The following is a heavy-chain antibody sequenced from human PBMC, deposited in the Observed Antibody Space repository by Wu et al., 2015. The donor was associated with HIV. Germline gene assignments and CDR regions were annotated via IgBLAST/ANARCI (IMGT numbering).Heavy chain of an antibody. V-gene: IGHV1-69*13. CDR2: IVPLFDAP. CDR3: ATRIGGTMEAFNI. CDR1: GGTFSTYA. J-gene: IGHJ3*02. D-gene: IGHD2/OR15-2a*01. Sequence: QVQLVQSGAEVKKPGSSVRVSCKASGGTFSTYAINWVRQAPGQGLEWMGRIVPLFDAPNYAQRFHDRLAITADGSTTTAYMELRNLRSEDTAVYYCATRIGGTMEAFNIWGQGTLVTVSS.